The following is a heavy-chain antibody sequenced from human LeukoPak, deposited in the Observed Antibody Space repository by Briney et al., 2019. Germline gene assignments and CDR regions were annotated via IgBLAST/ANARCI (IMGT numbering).Heavy chain of an antibody. V-gene: IGHV1-18*01. CDR3: AREPYYHGSGSYFNSYYYGMDV. Sequence: AASVKVSCKASGYTFTSYGISWVRQAPGQGLEWMGWISAYNGNTNYAQKLQGRVTMTTDTSTSTAYMELRSLRSDDTAVYYCAREPYYHGSGSYFNSYYYGMDVWGQGTTVTVSS. CDR1: GYTFTSYG. D-gene: IGHD3-10*01. J-gene: IGHJ6*02. CDR2: ISAYNGNT.